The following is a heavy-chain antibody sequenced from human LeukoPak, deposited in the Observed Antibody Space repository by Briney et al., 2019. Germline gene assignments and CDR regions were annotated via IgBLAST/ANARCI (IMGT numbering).Heavy chain of an antibody. J-gene: IGHJ5*02. D-gene: IGHD3-3*01. Sequence: SQTLSLTCAISGDSVSSNSAAWNWIRQSPSRGLEWLGRTYYRSKWYNDYAVSVKSRITINPDTSKNLFSLQLNSVTPEDTAVYYCAREISYYDFWSGYYKTSLVNWFDPWGQGTLVTVSS. CDR1: GDSVSSNSAA. CDR3: AREISYYDFWSGYYKTSLVNWFDP. V-gene: IGHV6-1*01. CDR2: TYYRSKWYN.